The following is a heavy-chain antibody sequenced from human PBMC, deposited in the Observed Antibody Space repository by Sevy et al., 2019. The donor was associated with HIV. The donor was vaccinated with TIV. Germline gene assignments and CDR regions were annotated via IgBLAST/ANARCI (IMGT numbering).Heavy chain of an antibody. J-gene: IGHJ6*02. CDR2: ISWNSGSI. CDR1: GFNFDDYA. V-gene: IGHV3-9*03. Sequence: GGSLRLSCAASGFNFDDYAMHWVRQAPGKGLEWVSGISWNSGSIGYADSVKGRFTISREKAKKSLFLQMNGLRTEDMALYYCAKGLGLYYYYAMDVWGQGTTVTVSS. CDR3: AKGLGLYYYYAMDV.